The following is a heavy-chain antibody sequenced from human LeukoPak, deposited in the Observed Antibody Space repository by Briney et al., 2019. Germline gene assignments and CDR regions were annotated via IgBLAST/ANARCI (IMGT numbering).Heavy chain of an antibody. CDR2: INHSGST. D-gene: IGHD3-16*02. Sequence: SETLSLTCAAYGGSFSGYYWSWIRQPPGKGLEWIGEINHSGSTNYNPSLKSRVTISVDTSKNQFSLKLSSVTAADTAVYYCARRRYYDYVWGSYLRYYFDYWGQGTLVTVSS. CDR3: ARRRYYDYVWGSYLRYYFDY. J-gene: IGHJ4*02. CDR1: GGSFSGYY. V-gene: IGHV4-34*01.